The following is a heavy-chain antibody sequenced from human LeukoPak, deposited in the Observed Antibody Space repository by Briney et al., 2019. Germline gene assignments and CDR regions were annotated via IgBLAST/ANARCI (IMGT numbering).Heavy chain of an antibody. Sequence: GGSLRLSCAASGFTFSSYWMSWVRQAPGKGLEWVANIKQDGSEKYYVDSVKGRFTISRDNAKNTLYLQMNSLRAEDTAVYYCARDLHDFWSGYYRAFDYWGQGTLVTVSS. CDR2: IKQDGSEK. V-gene: IGHV3-7*01. J-gene: IGHJ4*02. CDR3: ARDLHDFWSGYYRAFDY. D-gene: IGHD3-3*01. CDR1: GFTFSSYW.